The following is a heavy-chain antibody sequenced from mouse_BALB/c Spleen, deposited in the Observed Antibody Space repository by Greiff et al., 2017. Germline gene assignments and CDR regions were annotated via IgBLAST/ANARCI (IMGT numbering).Heavy chain of an antibody. Sequence: QVQLQQPGAELVKPGASVKLSCKASGYTFTSYYMYWVKQRPGQGLEWIGGINPSNGGTNFNEKFKSKATLTVDKSSSTAYMQLSSLTSEDSAVYYCTHYDYDGAWFAYWGQGTLVTVS. CDR2: INPSNGGT. J-gene: IGHJ3*01. D-gene: IGHD2-4*01. CDR3: THYDYDGAWFAY. CDR1: GYTFTSYY. V-gene: IGHV1S81*02.